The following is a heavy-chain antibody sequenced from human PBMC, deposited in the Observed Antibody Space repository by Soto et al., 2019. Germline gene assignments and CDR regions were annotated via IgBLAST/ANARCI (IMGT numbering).Heavy chain of an antibody. J-gene: IGHJ4*02. CDR1: GFSLSTSGVG. CDR3: AHSPVEDYDYVWGSYPN. CDR2: IYWDDDK. Sequence: QITLKESGPMLVKPTQTLTLTCTFSGFSLSTSGVGVGWIRQPPGKALEWLALIYWDDDKRYSPSLKSRLTITKDTSKNQVVLTMTNMDPVDTATYYCAHSPVEDYDYVWGSYPNWGQGTLVTVSS. V-gene: IGHV2-5*02. D-gene: IGHD3-16*02.